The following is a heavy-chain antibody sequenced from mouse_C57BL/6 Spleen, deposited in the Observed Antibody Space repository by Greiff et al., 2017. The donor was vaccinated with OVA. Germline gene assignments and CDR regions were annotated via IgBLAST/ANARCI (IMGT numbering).Heavy chain of an antibody. J-gene: IGHJ3*01. CDR3: ARGGDVGFAY. V-gene: IGHV1-81*01. CDR1: GYTFTSYG. CDR2: IYPRSGNT. Sequence: QVQLQQSGAELARPGASVMLSCKASGYTFTSYGISWVKQRTGQGLEWIGEIYPRSGNTYYNEKFKGKATLTADKSSSTAYMELRSLTSEDSAVYFCARGGDVGFAYWGQGTLVTVSA. D-gene: IGHD3-3*01.